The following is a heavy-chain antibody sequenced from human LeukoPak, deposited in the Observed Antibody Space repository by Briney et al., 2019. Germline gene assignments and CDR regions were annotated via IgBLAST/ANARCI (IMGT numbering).Heavy chain of an antibody. CDR1: GGTFSSYA. J-gene: IGHJ5*02. CDR2: IIPIFGTA. Sequence: SVKVPCKASGGTFSSYAISWVRQAPGQGLEWMGGIIPIFGTANYAQKFQGRVTITTDESTSTAYMELSSLRSEDTAVYYCARDQYYYDSSGYYNWFDPWGQGTLVTVSS. D-gene: IGHD3-22*01. CDR3: ARDQYYYDSSGYYNWFDP. V-gene: IGHV1-69*05.